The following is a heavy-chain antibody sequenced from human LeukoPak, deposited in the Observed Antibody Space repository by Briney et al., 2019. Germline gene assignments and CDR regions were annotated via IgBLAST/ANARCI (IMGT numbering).Heavy chain of an antibody. CDR2: ISWSSGII. J-gene: IGHJ4*02. D-gene: IGHD3-9*01. V-gene: IGHV3-9*01. CDR3: AKAPYYDILTGYFDY. CDR1: GFIFDDHG. Sequence: GGSLRLSCAASGFIFDDHGMHWVRQAPGKGLEWVSGISWSSGIIGYADSVKGRFTISRDNAKNSLYLQMESLRAEDTAVYYCAKAPYYDILTGYFDYWGQGTLVTVSS.